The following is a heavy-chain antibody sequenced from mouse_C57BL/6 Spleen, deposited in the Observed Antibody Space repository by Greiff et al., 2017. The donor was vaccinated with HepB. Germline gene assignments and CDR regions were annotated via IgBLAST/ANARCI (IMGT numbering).Heavy chain of an antibody. V-gene: IGHV5-9-1*02. CDR1: GFTFSSYA. CDR2: ISSGGDYI. CDR3: TRGDPYFDV. Sequence: EVNVVESGEGLVKPGGSLKLSCAASGFTFSSYAMSWVRQTPEKRLEWVAYISSGGDYIYYADTVKGRFTISRDNARNTLYLQMSSLKSEDTAMYYCTRGDPYFDVWGTGTTVTVSS. J-gene: IGHJ1*03.